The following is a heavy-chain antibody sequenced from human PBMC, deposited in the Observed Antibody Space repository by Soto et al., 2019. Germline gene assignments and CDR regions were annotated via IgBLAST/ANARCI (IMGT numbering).Heavy chain of an antibody. CDR2: IRSKANSYAT. CDR1: GFTFSGSA. J-gene: IGHJ4*02. V-gene: IGHV3-73*01. Sequence: GGSLRLSCAASGFTFSGSAMHWVRQASGKGLEWVGRIRSKANSYATAYAASVKGRFTISRDDSKNTAYLQMNSLKTEDTAVYYCTRQVYGDYSFDYWGQGTLVTVSS. CDR3: TRQVYGDYSFDY. D-gene: IGHD4-17*01.